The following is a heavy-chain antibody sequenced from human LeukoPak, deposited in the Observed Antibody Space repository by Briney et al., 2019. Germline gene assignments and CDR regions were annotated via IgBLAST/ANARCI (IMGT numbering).Heavy chain of an antibody. J-gene: IGHJ4*02. CDR3: AVGGLYGDYGGY. D-gene: IGHD4-17*01. Sequence: PGGSLRLSCAASGFTVSTKYMSWVRQVPGKGLEWVSVIFSDGSTYYGGSVKGRFTISGDNSKDTLYLQMNNLRAEDTAVYYCAVGGLYGDYGGYWGQGTLVTVSS. V-gene: IGHV3-53*01. CDR1: GFTVSTKY. CDR2: IFSDGST.